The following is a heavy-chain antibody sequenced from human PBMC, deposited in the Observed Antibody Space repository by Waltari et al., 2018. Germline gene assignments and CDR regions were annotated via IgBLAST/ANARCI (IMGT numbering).Heavy chain of an antibody. CDR3: ARGTYYYDSSGYNYWYFDL. CDR1: GGTFSSYA. Sequence: QVQLVQSGAEVKKPGSSVKVSCKASGGTFSSYAISWVRQAPGQGLEWMGGIIPIFGTANYAQKFQGRVTITTDESTSTAYMELSSLRSEDTAVYYCARGTYYYDSSGYNYWYFDLWGRGTLVTVSS. D-gene: IGHD3-22*01. V-gene: IGHV1-69*05. CDR2: IIPIFGTA. J-gene: IGHJ2*01.